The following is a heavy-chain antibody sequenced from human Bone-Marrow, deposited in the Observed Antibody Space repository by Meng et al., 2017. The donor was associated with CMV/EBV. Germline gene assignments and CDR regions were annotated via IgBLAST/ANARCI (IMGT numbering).Heavy chain of an antibody. D-gene: IGHD3-16*02. V-gene: IGHV1-46*01. CDR1: GYTFTSYY. Sequence: ASVKVSCKASGYTFTSYYMHWVRQAPGQGLEWMGIINPSGGSTSYAQKFQGRVTMTRDTSTSTVYMELSSLRSEDTAVYYCARDLTRGRLSHYYYGMAVWGQGTTVTVSS. CDR3: ARDLTRGRLSHYYYGMAV. CDR2: INPSGGST. J-gene: IGHJ6*02.